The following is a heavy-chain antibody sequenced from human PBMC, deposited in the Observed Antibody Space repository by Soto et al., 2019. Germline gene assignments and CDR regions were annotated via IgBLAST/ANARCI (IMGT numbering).Heavy chain of an antibody. Sequence: SETLSLTCAVSSGSIDNVYWWSWVRQSPGKGLEWIGETSHDGVTNYNPSLKSRVTISVDTSKNQFSLKLSSVTAADTAVYYCARHVPYCSDTSHCAYGMDVWGQGTTVTVSS. CDR2: TSHDGVT. CDR1: SGSIDNVYW. D-gene: IGHD2-2*01. V-gene: IGHV4-4*02. CDR3: ARHVPYCSDTSHCAYGMDV. J-gene: IGHJ6*02.